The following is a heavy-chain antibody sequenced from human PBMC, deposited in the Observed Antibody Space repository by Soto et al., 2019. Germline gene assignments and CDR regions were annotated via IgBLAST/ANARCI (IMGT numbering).Heavy chain of an antibody. CDR1: GFTFSSYA. Sequence: QVQLVESGGGVVQPGRSLRLSCAASGFTFSSYAMHWVRQAPGKGLEWVAVISYDGSNKYYADSVKGRFTISRDNSKNTXYXXMNSLRAEDTAVYYCARDGLGYCSGGSCQGYYFDYWGQGTLVTVSS. CDR3: ARDGLGYCSGGSCQGYYFDY. CDR2: ISYDGSNK. J-gene: IGHJ4*02. D-gene: IGHD2-15*01. V-gene: IGHV3-30-3*01.